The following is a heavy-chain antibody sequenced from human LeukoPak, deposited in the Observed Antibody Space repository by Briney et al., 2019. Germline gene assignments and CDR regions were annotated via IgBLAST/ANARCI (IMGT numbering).Heavy chain of an antibody. CDR1: GFTVSGNY. Sequence: PGGSLRLSCAASGFTVSGNYMSWVRQAPGKGLEWVSVIYSGGSTYYADSVKGRFTFSRDNAKNTLYLQMNSLRAEDSAVYYCARELGPGASYFDYWDQGTLVTVSS. CDR2: IYSGGST. CDR3: ARELGPGASYFDY. V-gene: IGHV3-53*01. D-gene: IGHD7-27*01. J-gene: IGHJ4*02.